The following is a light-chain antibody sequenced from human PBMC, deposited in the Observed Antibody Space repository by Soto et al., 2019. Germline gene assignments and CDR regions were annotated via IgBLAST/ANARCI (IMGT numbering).Light chain of an antibody. CDR2: DAS. J-gene: IGKJ5*01. V-gene: IGKV1-33*01. CDR3: QQYDNLPLT. Sequence: DIQMTQSPSSLSGSVGDRVTITCQASQDINKYLNWYQQKPRKAPKLLIYDASNLETGVPSRFSGSGSGTDFTFAISSLQPEDIATYFCQQYDNLPLTFGQGTRLEIK. CDR1: QDINKY.